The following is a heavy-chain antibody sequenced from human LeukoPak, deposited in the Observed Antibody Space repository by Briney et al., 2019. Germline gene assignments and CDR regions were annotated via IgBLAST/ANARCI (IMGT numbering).Heavy chain of an antibody. V-gene: IGHV3-23*01. J-gene: IGHJ3*02. CDR2: ISGSGGST. CDR3: AKIYDSSGYHAFDI. CDR1: GFTFSSYG. Sequence: PGGSLRLSCAASGFTFSSYGMSWVRQAPGKGLEWVSSISGSGGSTYHADSVKGRFTISRDNSKNTLYLQMISLRAEDTAVYYCAKIYDSSGYHAFDIWGQGTMVTVSS. D-gene: IGHD3-22*01.